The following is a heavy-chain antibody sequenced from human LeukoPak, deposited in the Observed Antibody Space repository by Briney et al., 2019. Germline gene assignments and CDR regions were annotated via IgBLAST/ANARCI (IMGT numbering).Heavy chain of an antibody. V-gene: IGHV3-23*01. CDR3: AKMKGHPLPKYYMDV. Sequence: GGSLRLSCAASGFTFSSYGMTWVRQAPGKGLEWISGTSGSGGSTYYANSVKGRFTISRDNSKNTLYLQMNSLRAEDTAVYYCAKMKGHPLPKYYMDVWGQGTTVTVSS. CDR2: TSGSGGST. J-gene: IGHJ6*01. D-gene: IGHD1-26*01. CDR1: GFTFSSYG.